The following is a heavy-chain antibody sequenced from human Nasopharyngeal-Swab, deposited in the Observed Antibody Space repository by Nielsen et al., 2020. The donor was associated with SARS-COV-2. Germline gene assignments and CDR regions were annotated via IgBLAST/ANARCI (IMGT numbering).Heavy chain of an antibody. CDR3: AKRVAGKYYYMDV. CDR2: LSVNGAST. CDR1: GFTFSTYT. D-gene: IGHD3-10*01. Sequence: GESLKISCAASGFTFSTYTMSWVRQAPGKGLEWVSGLSVNGASTYYAGSVKGRFTISRDNSRNTLYLQLNSLRAEDTAIYYCAKRVAGKYYYMDVWGKGTTVTVSS. V-gene: IGHV3-23*01. J-gene: IGHJ6*03.